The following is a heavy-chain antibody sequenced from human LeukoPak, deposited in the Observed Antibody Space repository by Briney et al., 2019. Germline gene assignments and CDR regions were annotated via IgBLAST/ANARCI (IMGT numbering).Heavy chain of an antibody. CDR2: IYSNGIT. Sequence: KPSETLSLTCNVSGYSISSYFWSWIRQPAGKGLEWIGRIYSNGITNYNPSLKSRVTMSLDTSKNQFSLNLSSVTAADTAVYYCAKETADLGRSLDYWGQGTLVTVSS. CDR3: AKETADLGRSLDY. V-gene: IGHV4-4*07. CDR1: GYSISSYF. J-gene: IGHJ4*02. D-gene: IGHD1-1*01.